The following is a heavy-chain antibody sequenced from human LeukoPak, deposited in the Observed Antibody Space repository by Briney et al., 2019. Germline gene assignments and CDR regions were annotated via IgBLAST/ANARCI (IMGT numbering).Heavy chain of an antibody. J-gene: IGHJ4*02. V-gene: IGHV5-51*01. Sequence: GESLNISCKCCEYSFTSYGIGWVRQMPEKGLEGMGNIYPGDSDTRYRVLLRGQDTISADKSISTAYLQWRSLKSSATAMYYCARLVGATPVDYWGQGTLVSVSS. CDR1: EYSFTSYG. CDR3: ARLVGATPVDY. CDR2: IYPGDSDT. D-gene: IGHD1-26*01.